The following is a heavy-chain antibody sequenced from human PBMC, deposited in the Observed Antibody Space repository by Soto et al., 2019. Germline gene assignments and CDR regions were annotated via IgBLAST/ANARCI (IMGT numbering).Heavy chain of an antibody. V-gene: IGHV1-18*01. D-gene: IGHD3-10*01. CDR2: ISAYNGNT. CDR3: ARDQLLWFGELLGYYYGMDV. Sequence: ASVKVSCKASGGTFSSYAISWVRQAPGQGLEWMGGISAYNGNTNYAQKLQGRVTMTTDTSTSTAYMELRSLRSDDTAVYYCARDQLLWFGELLGYYYGMDVWGQGTTVTVSS. J-gene: IGHJ6*02. CDR1: GGTFSSYA.